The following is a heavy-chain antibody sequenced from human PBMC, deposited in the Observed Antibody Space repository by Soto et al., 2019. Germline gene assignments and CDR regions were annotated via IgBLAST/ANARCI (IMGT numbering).Heavy chain of an antibody. D-gene: IGHD3-10*01. Sequence: SETLSLTCTVSGGSISSYYWSWIRQPPGKGLEWIGYIYYSGSTNYNPSLKSRVTISVDTYKNQFSLKLSSVTAADTAVYYCARSQGSGYYYYYGMDVWGQGTTVTVSS. CDR1: GGSISSYY. V-gene: IGHV4-59*01. CDR2: IYYSGST. J-gene: IGHJ6*02. CDR3: ARSQGSGYYYYYGMDV.